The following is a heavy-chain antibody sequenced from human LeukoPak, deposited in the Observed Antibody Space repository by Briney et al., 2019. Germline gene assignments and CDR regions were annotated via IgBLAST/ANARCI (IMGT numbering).Heavy chain of an antibody. CDR2: ISSSSSYI. V-gene: IGHV3-21*01. D-gene: IGHD3-22*01. Sequence: PGGSLRLSCAASGFTFSSYSMNWVRQAPGKGLEWVSSISSSSSYIYYADSVKGRFTISRDNAKNSLYLQMNSLRAEDTAVYYCARGEYYDSSGYYSGMDVWGQGTTVTVSS. CDR1: GFTFSSYS. J-gene: IGHJ6*02. CDR3: ARGEYYDSSGYYSGMDV.